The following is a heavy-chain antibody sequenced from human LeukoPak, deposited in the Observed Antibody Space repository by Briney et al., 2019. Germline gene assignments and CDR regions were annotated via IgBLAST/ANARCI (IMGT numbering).Heavy chain of an antibody. J-gene: IGHJ5*02. V-gene: IGHV4-59*01. CDR2: IYYSGST. Sequence: SETLSCTCSVSGGSISSYYWSWIRQPPGKGLEWIGYIYYSGSTNYNPSLKSRVTISVDTSKNQFSLKLSSVTAADTAVYYCAIASPEHWFDPWGQGTVVPVSS. CDR1: GGSISSYY. CDR3: AIASPEHWFDP.